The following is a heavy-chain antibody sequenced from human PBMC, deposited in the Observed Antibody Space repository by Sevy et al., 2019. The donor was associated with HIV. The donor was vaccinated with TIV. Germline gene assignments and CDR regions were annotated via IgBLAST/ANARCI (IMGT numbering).Heavy chain of an antibody. J-gene: IGHJ6*03. CDR3: AKDGDIVVVPAARRGNYMDV. Sequence: GGSLRLSCAASGFTFSSYGMHWVRQAPGKGLEWVAVIWYDGSNKYYADSVKGRFTISRDNSKNTLYLQMNSLRAEDTAVYYCAKDGDIVVVPAARRGNYMDVWGKGTMVTVSS. CDR2: IWYDGSNK. CDR1: GFTFSSYG. V-gene: IGHV3-33*06. D-gene: IGHD2-2*01.